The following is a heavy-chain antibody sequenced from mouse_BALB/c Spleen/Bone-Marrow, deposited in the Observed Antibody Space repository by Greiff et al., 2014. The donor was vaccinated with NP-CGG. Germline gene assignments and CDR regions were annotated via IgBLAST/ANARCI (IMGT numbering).Heavy chain of an antibody. CDR3: AREKYGNYYAMGY. Sequence: VKLEESGPGLVAPSQSLSITCTVSGFSLTDYGINWVRQPPGKGLEWLGMIWGDGTTDYNSALRYRLSINKDNSRSQVFLKMNSLQTDDTARYYCAREKYGNYYAMGYWGQGTSVTVSS. J-gene: IGHJ4*01. V-gene: IGHV2-6-7*01. CDR2: IWGDGTT. D-gene: IGHD2-10*02. CDR1: GFSLTDYG.